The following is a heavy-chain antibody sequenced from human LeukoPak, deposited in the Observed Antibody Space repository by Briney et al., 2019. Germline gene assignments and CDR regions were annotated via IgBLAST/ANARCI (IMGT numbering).Heavy chain of an antibody. Sequence: ASVKVSCKASGYTFTSYDINWVRQATGQGLEWMGWMNPNSGNTGYAQKFQGRVTMTEDTSTDTAYMELSSLRSEDTAVYYCATNLIVVEGLLVDYWGQGTLVTVSS. V-gene: IGHV1-8*01. CDR3: ATNLIVVEGLLVDY. D-gene: IGHD3-22*01. J-gene: IGHJ4*02. CDR1: GYTFTSYD. CDR2: MNPNSGNT.